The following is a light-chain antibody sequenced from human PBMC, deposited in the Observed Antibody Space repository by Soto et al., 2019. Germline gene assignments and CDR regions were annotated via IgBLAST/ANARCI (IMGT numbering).Light chain of an antibody. V-gene: IGKV1-39*01. CDR3: QQTFRTPHT. J-gene: IGKJ2*01. CDR2: SAS. CDR1: QTISSY. Sequence: DIQMTQSPASLSASVGERVTITCRASQTISSYLNWYQQKPGAAPKLLIDSASTLQTGVPPRFIGSGFGTDYTLTISSLQPADFAIYYCQQTFRTPHTFGQGTKVDI.